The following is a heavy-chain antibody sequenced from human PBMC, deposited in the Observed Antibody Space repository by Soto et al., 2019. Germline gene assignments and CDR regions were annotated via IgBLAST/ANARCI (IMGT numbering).Heavy chain of an antibody. D-gene: IGHD3-22*01. CDR1: GGSISSSSYY. CDR2: IYYSGST. CDR3: AHSSGYYDSSGYPFDY. V-gene: IGHV4-39*01. Sequence: PSETLSLTCTVSGGSISSSSYYWGWIRQPPGKGLEWIGSIYYSGSTYYNPSLKSRVTISVDTSKNQFSLKLSSVTAADTAVYYCAHSSGYYDSSGYPFDYWGQGTLVTVYS. J-gene: IGHJ4*02.